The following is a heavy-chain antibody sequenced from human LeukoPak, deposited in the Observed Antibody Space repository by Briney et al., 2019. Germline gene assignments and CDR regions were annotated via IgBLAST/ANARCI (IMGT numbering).Heavy chain of an antibody. D-gene: IGHD6-13*01. V-gene: IGHV3-9*01. CDR1: GFTFDDYA. Sequence: LPGGSLRLSCAASGFTFDDYAMHWVRQAPGKGLEWVSGISWNSGSIGYADSVKGRFTISRDNAKNSLYLQMNSLRAEDTALYYCAKGYSSSWYDLYFDYWGQGTLVTVSS. CDR3: AKGYSSSWYDLYFDY. J-gene: IGHJ4*02. CDR2: ISWNSGSI.